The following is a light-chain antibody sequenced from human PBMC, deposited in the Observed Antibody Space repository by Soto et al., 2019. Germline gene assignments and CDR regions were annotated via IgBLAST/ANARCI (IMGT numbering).Light chain of an antibody. CDR3: QQSYSTPSIT. Sequence: PSSLSASVRDRVTITCRASQSISSYLNWYQQKPGKAPKLLIYAASSLQSGVPSRFSGSGSGTDFTLTISSLQPEDFATYYCQQSYSTPSITFGQGTRLENK. CDR1: QSISSY. J-gene: IGKJ5*01. CDR2: AAS. V-gene: IGKV1-39*01.